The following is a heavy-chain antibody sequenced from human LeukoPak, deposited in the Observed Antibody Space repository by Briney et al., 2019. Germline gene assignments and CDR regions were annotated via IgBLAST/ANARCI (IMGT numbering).Heavy chain of an antibody. CDR2: IWYDGSKR. V-gene: IGHV3-33*01. J-gene: IGHJ4*02. CDR3: ARSEVSTTLLDY. Sequence: GKSLRLSCTASGFTLSGYGMHWVRQDPGKGLEWVAIIWYDGSKRYYADSVKGRFTISRDNFKNTLYLEMNTLRAEDTAMYYCARSEVSTTLLDYWGQGTLVTVSS. D-gene: IGHD5/OR15-5a*01. CDR1: GFTLSGYG.